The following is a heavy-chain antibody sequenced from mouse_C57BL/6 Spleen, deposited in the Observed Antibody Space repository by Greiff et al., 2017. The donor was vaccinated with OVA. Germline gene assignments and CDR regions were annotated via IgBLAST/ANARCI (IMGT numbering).Heavy chain of an antibody. CDR3: ARGTAQATNYYAMDY. J-gene: IGHJ4*01. V-gene: IGHV1-81*01. CDR2: IYPRSGNT. Sequence: VHLVESGAELARPGASVKLSCKASGYTFTSYGISWVKQRTGQGLEWIGEIYPRSGNTYYNEKFKGKATLTADKSSSTAYMELRSLTSEDSAVYFCARGTAQATNYYAMDYWGQGTSVTVSS. CDR1: GYTFTSYG. D-gene: IGHD3-2*02.